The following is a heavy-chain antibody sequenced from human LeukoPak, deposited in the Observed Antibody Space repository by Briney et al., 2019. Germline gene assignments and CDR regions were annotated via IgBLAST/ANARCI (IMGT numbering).Heavy chain of an antibody. Sequence: SETLSLTCTVSGYSISSGYYWGWIRQPPGKGLEWIGSIYHSGSTYYNPSLKSRVTISVDTSKNQFSLKLSSVTAADTAVYYCARVKYGGNSYYFDYWGQGTLVTVSS. CDR3: ARVKYGGNSYYFDY. J-gene: IGHJ4*02. CDR2: IYHSGST. CDR1: GYSISSGYY. V-gene: IGHV4-38-2*02. D-gene: IGHD4-23*01.